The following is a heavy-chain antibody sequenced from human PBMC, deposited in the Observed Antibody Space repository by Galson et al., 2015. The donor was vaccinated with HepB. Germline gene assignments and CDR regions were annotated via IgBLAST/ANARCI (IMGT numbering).Heavy chain of an antibody. V-gene: IGHV3-74*01. CDR3: ARAGRAAAGYNWFDP. D-gene: IGHD6-13*01. Sequence: SLRLSCAASGFTFSNYWMHLVRQAPGKGLVWVSRINSDGSGTTYADSVKGRFTISRDNAKNTLYLQMNSLRAEDTAVYYCARAGRAAAGYNWFDPWGQGTLVTVSS. CDR2: INSDGSGT. J-gene: IGHJ5*02. CDR1: GFTFSNYW.